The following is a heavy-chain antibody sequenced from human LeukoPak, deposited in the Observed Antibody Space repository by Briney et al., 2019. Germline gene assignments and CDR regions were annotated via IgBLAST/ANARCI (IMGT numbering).Heavy chain of an antibody. D-gene: IGHD3-22*01. CDR1: GGSISSGGYY. CDR2: IYYSGST. Sequence: SQTLSLTCAVSGGSISSGGYYWSWIRQHPGKGLEWIGYIYYSGSTYYNPSLKSRVTISVDTSKNQFSLKLSSVTAADTAVYYCARAIYDSSGYPFDYWGQGTLVTVSS. J-gene: IGHJ4*02. V-gene: IGHV4-31*11. CDR3: ARAIYDSSGYPFDY.